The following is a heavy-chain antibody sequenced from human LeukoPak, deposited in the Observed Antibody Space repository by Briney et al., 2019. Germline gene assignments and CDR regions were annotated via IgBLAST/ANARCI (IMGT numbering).Heavy chain of an antibody. V-gene: IGHV1-69*13. D-gene: IGHD5-12*01. CDR3: ARERNSGYDFEFDY. Sequence: SVKVSCKASGYTFTTYNINWVRQAPGQGLEWMGGIIPIFGTANYAQKFQGRVTITADESTSTAYMELSSLRSEDTAVYYCARERNSGYDFEFDYWGQGTLVTVSS. CDR1: GYTFTTYN. J-gene: IGHJ4*02. CDR2: IIPIFGTA.